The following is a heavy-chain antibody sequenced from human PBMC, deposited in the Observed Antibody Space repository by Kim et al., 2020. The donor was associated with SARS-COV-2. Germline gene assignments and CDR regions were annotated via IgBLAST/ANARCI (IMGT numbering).Heavy chain of an antibody. Sequence: SNKYYDDSVEGRFTIPRDNSTNTLYLQMNSLRAEDTAVYYCARDGGNWFDPWGQGTLVTVSS. CDR2: SNK. V-gene: IGHV3-30-3*01. CDR3: ARDGGNWFDP. D-gene: IGHD3-16*01. J-gene: IGHJ5*02.